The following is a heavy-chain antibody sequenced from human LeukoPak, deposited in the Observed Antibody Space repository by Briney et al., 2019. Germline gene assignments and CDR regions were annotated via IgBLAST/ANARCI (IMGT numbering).Heavy chain of an antibody. CDR2: ISAYNGNT. J-gene: IGHJ6*03. CDR1: GYTFTSYG. CDR3: ARGWSGSYYSHYYYYMDV. D-gene: IGHD1-26*01. Sequence: VASVKVSCKASGYTFTSYGISWVRQAPGQGLEWMGWISAYNGNTNYAQKLQGRVTMTTDTSTSTAYMELRSLRSDDTAVYYCARGWSGSYYSHYYYYMDVWGKGTTVTVSS. V-gene: IGHV1-18*01.